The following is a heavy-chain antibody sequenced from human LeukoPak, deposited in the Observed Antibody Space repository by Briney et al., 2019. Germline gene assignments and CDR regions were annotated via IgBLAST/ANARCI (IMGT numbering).Heavy chain of an antibody. V-gene: IGHV3-48*03. J-gene: IGHJ4*02. CDR3: ARDGGHSTDLDY. CDR1: GFTFSNYE. D-gene: IGHD2/OR15-2a*01. CDR2: ISSSGNTV. Sequence: PGRSLRLSCAASGFTFSNYEINWVRQAPGKGLEWISYISSSGNTVHYADSVKGRFTISRDNAKNLLYLQMNSLRAEDTAVYYCARDGGHSTDLDYWGQGTLVTVSS.